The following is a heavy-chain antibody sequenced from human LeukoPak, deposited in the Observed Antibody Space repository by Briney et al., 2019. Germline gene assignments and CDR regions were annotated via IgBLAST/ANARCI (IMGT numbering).Heavy chain of an antibody. CDR1: EYSFSSHW. V-gene: IGHV5-51*01. J-gene: IGHJ6*03. Sequence: KGGESLKISCKGFEYSFSSHWIGWVRQMPGKGLEWMGIIYPGDSETRYSPSFQGHVTISVDKTINTAYLQWSSLKASDTAIYYCARRNFRPTTWVRQVALGTHYNYMDVWGKGTPVTVSS. CDR2: IYPGDSET. D-gene: IGHD2/OR15-2a*01. CDR3: ARRNFRPTTWVRQVALGTHYNYMDV.